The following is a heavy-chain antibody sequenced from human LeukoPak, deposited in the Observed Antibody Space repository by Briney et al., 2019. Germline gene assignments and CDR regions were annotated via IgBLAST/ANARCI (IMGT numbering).Heavy chain of an antibody. J-gene: IGHJ6*03. D-gene: IGHD3-3*01. CDR1: GFSFDDYG. CDR2: INWNGGST. CDR3: ARAPISGVVNYYYYMDV. Sequence: PGGSLRLSCAASGFSFDDYGMSWVRQAPGKGLEWVSGINWNGGSTGYADSVKGRFTISRDNAKNSLYLQMNSLRAEDTALYHCARAPISGVVNYYYYMDVWGKGTTVTVSS. V-gene: IGHV3-20*01.